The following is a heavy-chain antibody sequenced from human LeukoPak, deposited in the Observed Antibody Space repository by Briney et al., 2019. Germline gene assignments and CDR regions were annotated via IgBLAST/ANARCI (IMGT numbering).Heavy chain of an antibody. CDR1: GYTFTSYA. CDR2: INAGNGNT. J-gene: IGHJ4*02. V-gene: IGHV1-3*01. CDR3: ARDPTLGWYFDY. Sequence: ASVKVSCKASGYTFTSYAMHWVRQAPGQRLEWLGWINAGNGNTKYSQKFQGRVTITRDTSASTAYMELSSLRSEDTAVYYCARDPTLGWYFDYWGQGTLVTVSS. D-gene: IGHD4-23*01.